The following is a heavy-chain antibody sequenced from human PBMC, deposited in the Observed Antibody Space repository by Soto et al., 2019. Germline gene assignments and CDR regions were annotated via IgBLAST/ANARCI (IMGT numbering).Heavy chain of an antibody. CDR3: ARDSSGYTEAFDI. CDR2: INAGNGNT. CDR1: GSTFTSYA. D-gene: IGHD3-22*01. Sequence: ASLKVSCKASGSTFTSYAMHWVRQAPGQRLEWMGWINAGNGNTKYSQKFQGRVTITRDTSASTAYMELSSLRSEDTAVYYCARDSSGYTEAFDIWGQGTMVTLTS. V-gene: IGHV1-3*01. J-gene: IGHJ3*02.